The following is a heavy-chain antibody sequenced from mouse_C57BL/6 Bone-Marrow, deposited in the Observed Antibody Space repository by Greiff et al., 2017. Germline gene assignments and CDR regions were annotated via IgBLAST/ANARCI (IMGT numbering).Heavy chain of an antibody. CDR2: IYPGDGDT. D-gene: IGHD2-2*01. Sequence: QVQLQQSGPELVKPGASVKLSCKASGYAFSSSWMNWVKQRPGKGLEWIGRIYPGDGDTNYNGKFKGKATMTADKSSSTAYLQLSSLTSEDSAVFFCASGGYVAGFAYWGQGTLVTVSA. CDR1: GYAFSSSW. V-gene: IGHV1-82*01. J-gene: IGHJ3*01. CDR3: ASGGYVAGFAY.